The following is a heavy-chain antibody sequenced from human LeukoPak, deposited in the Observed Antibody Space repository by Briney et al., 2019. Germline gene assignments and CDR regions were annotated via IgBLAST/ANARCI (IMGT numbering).Heavy chain of an antibody. D-gene: IGHD3-9*01. CDR3: AKGYGDTLTTGSRLLDY. V-gene: IGHV3-23*01. J-gene: IGHJ4*02. CDR1: GFIFSNYA. CDR2: IGTTDGNT. Sequence: PGGSLTLSCVVSGFIFSNYAMNWLRQAPGRGVAWVGVIGTTDGNTARGDFVKGRFTISRDDYTNTVYLQMNSLRAEDTAVYYCAKGYGDTLTTGSRLLDYWGQGTLVTVSS.